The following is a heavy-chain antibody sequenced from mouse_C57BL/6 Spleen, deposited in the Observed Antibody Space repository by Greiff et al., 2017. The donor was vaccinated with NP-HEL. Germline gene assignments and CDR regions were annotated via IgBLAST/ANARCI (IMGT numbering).Heavy chain of an antibody. V-gene: IGHV1-64*01. CDR3: ARDDGYDVLFAY. D-gene: IGHD2-2*01. J-gene: IGHJ3*01. CDR2: IHPNSGST. Sequence: QVQLQHPGAELVKPGASVKLSCKASGYTFTSYWMHWVKQRPGQGLEWIGMIHPNSGSTNYNEKFKSKATLTVDKSSSTAYMQLSSLTSEDSAVYYCARDDGYDVLFAYWGQGTLVTVSA. CDR1: GYTFTSYW.